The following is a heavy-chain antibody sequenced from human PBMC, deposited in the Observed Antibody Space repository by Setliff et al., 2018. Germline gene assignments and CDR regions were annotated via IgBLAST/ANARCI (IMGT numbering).Heavy chain of an antibody. CDR1: GYSISNDYF. D-gene: IGHD1-26*01. CDR3: ARKGISALSGAFDM. CDR2: IYHSGST. V-gene: IGHV4-38-2*02. Sequence: SETLSLTCTVSGYSISNDYFWGWIRQPPGKGLEWIGSIYHSGSTSYYPSLKSRVTISVDTSKNQFSLNLSSVTAADTAVYYCARKGISALSGAFDMWGQGTMVTVSS. J-gene: IGHJ3*02.